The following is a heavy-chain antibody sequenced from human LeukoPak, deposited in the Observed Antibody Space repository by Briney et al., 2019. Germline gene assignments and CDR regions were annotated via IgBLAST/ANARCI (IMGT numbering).Heavy chain of an antibody. Sequence: GGSLRLSCEASGLTFNKYWMTWVRQAPGKGLEWVANIKQDGSEKNYVDSVKGRFTISRDNAKNSLSLRMNSLSAEDTAVYYCARVIVFRGYMDVWGKGTTVTVSS. CDR2: IKQDGSEK. CDR1: GLTFNKYW. V-gene: IGHV3-7*04. CDR3: ARVIVFRGYMDV. J-gene: IGHJ6*03. D-gene: IGHD1-26*01.